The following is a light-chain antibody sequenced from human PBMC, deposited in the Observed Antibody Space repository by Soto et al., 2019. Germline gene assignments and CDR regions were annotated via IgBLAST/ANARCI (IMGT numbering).Light chain of an antibody. CDR3: AAWDDSLNGPGVV. CDR2: SNN. J-gene: IGLJ2*01. CDR1: SSNIGSNT. Sequence: QSVLTQPPSASGTPGQRVTISCSGSSSNIGSNTVNWYQQLPGTAPKLLIYSNNQRPSGVPDRFSGSKSGTSASLAISGLQAEDEADYYGAAWDDSLNGPGVVFGGGTKVTVL. V-gene: IGLV1-44*01.